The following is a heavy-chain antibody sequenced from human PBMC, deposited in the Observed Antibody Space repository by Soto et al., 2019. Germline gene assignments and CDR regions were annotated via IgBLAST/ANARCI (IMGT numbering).Heavy chain of an antibody. D-gene: IGHD6-13*01. CDR2: ISSSSYI. V-gene: IGHV3-21*01. CDR3: AREAPPIATTGIAAAGDYFDY. CDR1: GFTFSSYS. J-gene: IGHJ4*02. Sequence: GGSLRLSCAASGFTFSSYSMNWVRQAPGKGLEWVSSISSSSYIYYADSVKGRFTISRDNAKNSLYLQMNSLRAEDTAVYYCAREAPPIATTGIAAAGDYFDYWGQGTLVTVSS.